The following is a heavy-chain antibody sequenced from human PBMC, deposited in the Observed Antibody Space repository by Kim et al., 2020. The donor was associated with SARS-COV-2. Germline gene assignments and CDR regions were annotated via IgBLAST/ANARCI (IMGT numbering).Heavy chain of an antibody. J-gene: IGHJ6*01. CDR2: ISGSIAGT. Sequence: GGSLRLSCAASGFTFSDNAMSWVRRAPGKGLECVSGISGSIAGTKYADSVRGSFTISRDNSKNTLYLQMGSLRAEDTAVYYCAKDLTYASGSCYFYY. CDR3: AKDLTYASGSCYFYY. CDR1: GFTFSDNA. D-gene: IGHD3-10*01. V-gene: IGHV3-23*01.